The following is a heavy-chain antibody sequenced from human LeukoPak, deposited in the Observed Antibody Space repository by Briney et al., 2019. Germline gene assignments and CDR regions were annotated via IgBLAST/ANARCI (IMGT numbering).Heavy chain of an antibody. CDR3: ARSELLWLGEVY. Sequence: SETLSLTCTVSGGSISSSSYYWGWIRQPPGKGLEWIGSIYYSGSTYYNPSLKSRVTISVDTSKNQFSLKLSSVTAADTAVYYCARSELLWLGEVYWGQGTLVTVSS. V-gene: IGHV4-39*07. CDR2: IYYSGST. D-gene: IGHD3-10*01. CDR1: GGSISSSSYY. J-gene: IGHJ4*02.